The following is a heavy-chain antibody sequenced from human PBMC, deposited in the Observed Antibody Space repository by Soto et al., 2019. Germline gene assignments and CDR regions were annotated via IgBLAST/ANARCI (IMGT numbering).Heavy chain of an antibody. V-gene: IGHV1-8*01. J-gene: IGHJ4*02. Sequence: VQLVQSGAEVKKPGAAVKVACKASGYTFISYDINCGRQATGQGLEWMGWMNPNTGDTGYAQKFQGRVTMTRNTSINTANLELSSLRSDDTAVYFCARGDGYIFDYWGQGTLVTVSS. CDR3: ARGDGYIFDY. CDR1: GYTFISYD. D-gene: IGHD5-12*01. CDR2: MNPNTGDT.